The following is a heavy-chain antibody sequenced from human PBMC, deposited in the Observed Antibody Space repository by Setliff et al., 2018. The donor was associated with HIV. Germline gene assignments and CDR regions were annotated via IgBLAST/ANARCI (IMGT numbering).Heavy chain of an antibody. CDR1: GGSISSGGFY. D-gene: IGHD6-13*01. V-gene: IGHV4-31*03. Sequence: PSETLSLTCTVTGGSISSGGFYWTWIRQHPGKGLEWIGYIYNTGSTYHSPSLESRATISIDTSNNQFSLKLTSVTAADTAVYYCARVYSRSWFFFDHWGQGILVTVSS. J-gene: IGHJ4*02. CDR2: IYNTGST. CDR3: ARVYSRSWFFFDH.